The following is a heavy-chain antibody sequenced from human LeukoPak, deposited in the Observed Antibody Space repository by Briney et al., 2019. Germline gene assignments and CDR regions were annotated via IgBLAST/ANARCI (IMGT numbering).Heavy chain of an antibody. V-gene: IGHV4-61*02. Sequence: SETLSLTCTVSGGSISSGSYYWSWIRQPAGKGLEWIGRIYTSGSTNYNPSLKSRVTISVDTSKNQFSLKLSSVTAADTAVYYCARARYSGYDWAPFEYYYYYMDVWGKGTTVTISS. CDR2: IYTSGST. D-gene: IGHD5-12*01. CDR1: GGSISSGSYY. CDR3: ARARYSGYDWAPFEYYYYYMDV. J-gene: IGHJ6*03.